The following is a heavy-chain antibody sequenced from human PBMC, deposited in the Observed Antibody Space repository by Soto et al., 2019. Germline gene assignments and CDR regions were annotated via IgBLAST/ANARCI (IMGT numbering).Heavy chain of an antibody. J-gene: IGHJ4*02. V-gene: IGHV4-39*07. Sequence: SETLSLTCTVSGDSINSSAYYWGWIRQPPGKGLEWIANIYYSGTTYSNPSLKSRITMSVDTSKNQFSLKLRSEDTAVYYCARVCCSGGSCYSIDYWGQGTLVTVSS. CDR1: GDSINSSAYY. D-gene: IGHD2-15*01. CDR2: IYYSGTT. CDR3: ARVCCSGGSCYSIDY.